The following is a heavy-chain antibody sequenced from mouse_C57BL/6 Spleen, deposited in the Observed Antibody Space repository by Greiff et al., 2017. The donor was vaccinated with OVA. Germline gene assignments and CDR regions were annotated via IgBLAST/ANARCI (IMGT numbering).Heavy chain of an antibody. D-gene: IGHD1-1*01. J-gene: IGHJ4*01. Sequence: VQLQQSGPELVKPGASVKIPCKASGYTFTDYNMDWVKQSHGKSLEWIGDINPNNGGTIYNQKFKGKATLTVDKSSSTAYMELRSLTSEDTAVYYCAREERNYGSSYVGAMDYWGQGTSVTVSS. CDR3: AREERNYGSSYVGAMDY. V-gene: IGHV1-18*01. CDR1: GYTFTDYN. CDR2: INPNNGGT.